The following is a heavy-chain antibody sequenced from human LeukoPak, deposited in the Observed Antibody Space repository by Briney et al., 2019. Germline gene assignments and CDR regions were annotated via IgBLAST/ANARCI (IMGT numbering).Heavy chain of an antibody. Sequence: PGGSLRLSCAASGFTFSSYAMSWVRQAPGKGLEWVPAISGSGGSTYYADSVKGRFTISRDKSKNTLSLQMNSLRAEDTAVYYCAKCARVDWLPIDYWGQGTLVTVSS. CDR2: ISGSGGST. D-gene: IGHD3-9*01. CDR1: GFTFSSYA. J-gene: IGHJ4*02. CDR3: AKCARVDWLPIDY. V-gene: IGHV3-23*01.